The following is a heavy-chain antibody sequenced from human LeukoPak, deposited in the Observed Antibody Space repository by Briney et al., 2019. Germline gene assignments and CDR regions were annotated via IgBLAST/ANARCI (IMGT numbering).Heavy chain of an antibody. J-gene: IGHJ4*02. V-gene: IGHV3-64*01. CDR3: ARDLGYCSSTSCYPQFAADY. D-gene: IGHD2-2*01. CDR2: ISSNGGST. Sequence: PGGSLRLSCAASGFTFSSYAMHWVRQAPGKGLEYVSAISSNGGSTYYANSVKGRFTISRDNSKNTLYLQMGSLRAEDMAVYYCARDLGYCSSTSCYPQFAADYWGQGTLVTVSS. CDR1: GFTFSSYA.